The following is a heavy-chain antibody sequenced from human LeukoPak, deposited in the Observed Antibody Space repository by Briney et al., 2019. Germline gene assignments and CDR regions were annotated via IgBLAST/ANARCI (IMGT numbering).Heavy chain of an antibody. V-gene: IGHV3-20*04. CDR3: AKEEEGSGSFDY. CDR2: IHWNGDST. CDR1: GFTFDDYG. J-gene: IGHJ4*02. D-gene: IGHD3-10*01. Sequence: GGSLRLSCAASGFTFDDYGMSWVRQAPGKGLEWVSGIHWNGDSTGYADSVKGRFTISRDNSKNTLYLQMNSLRAEDTAVYYCAKEEEGSGSFDYWGQGTLVTVSS.